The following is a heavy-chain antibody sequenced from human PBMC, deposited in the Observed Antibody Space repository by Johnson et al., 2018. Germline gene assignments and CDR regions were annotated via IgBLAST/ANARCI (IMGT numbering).Heavy chain of an antibody. CDR2: IRSKANRYAT. J-gene: IGHJ1*01. CDR3: TSEGH. Sequence: VQLVQSGGGLVQPGGSLKLSCAASGFTFSGSAMHWVRQASGKGLEWVGRIRSKANRYATAYAASVKGRFTIPRDDSKNTAYLQMNRLKTEDTAVYYCTSEGHWGQGTLVTVAS. V-gene: IGHV3-73*01. CDR1: GFTFSGSA.